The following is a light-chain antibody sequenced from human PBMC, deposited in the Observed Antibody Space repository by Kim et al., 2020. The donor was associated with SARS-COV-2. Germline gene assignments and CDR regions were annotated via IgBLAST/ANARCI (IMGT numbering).Light chain of an antibody. Sequence: VGDRGTITWPTRQRISSHFNWVSPKPGRAPKLLISAASTLQGGVPSRFSGSGSETDFTLTISSLQPEDFATYFCQQSYITPFTFGPGTKVDIK. CDR2: AAS. J-gene: IGKJ3*01. V-gene: IGKV1-39*01. CDR3: QQSYITPFT. CDR1: QRISSH.